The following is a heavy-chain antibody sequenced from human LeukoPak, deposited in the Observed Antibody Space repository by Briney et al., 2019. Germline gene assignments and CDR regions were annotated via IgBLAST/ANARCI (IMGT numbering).Heavy chain of an antibody. J-gene: IGHJ4*02. CDR3: ARRTPIAARPGGVYGY. Sequence: SETLSLTCTVSGGSISSYYWSWIRQPPGKGLEWIGYIYYSGSTNYNPSLKSRVTISVDTSRNQFSLKLSSVTAADTAVYYCARRTPIAARPGGVYGYWGQGTLVTVSS. CDR2: IYYSGST. CDR1: GGSISSYY. V-gene: IGHV4-59*08. D-gene: IGHD6-6*01.